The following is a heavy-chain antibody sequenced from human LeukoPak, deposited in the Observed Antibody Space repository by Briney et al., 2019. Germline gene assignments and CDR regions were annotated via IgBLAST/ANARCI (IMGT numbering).Heavy chain of an antibody. J-gene: IGHJ4*02. V-gene: IGHV1-2*02. CDR2: INPNSGGT. Sequence: ASVKVSCKASGYTFTGYYMHWVRQAPGQGLEWMGWINPNSGGTNYAQKFQGRVTMTRNTSISTAYMELSSLRSEDTAVYYCARAVGALSIGTWGQGTLVTVSS. CDR1: GYTFTGYY. D-gene: IGHD1-26*01. CDR3: ARAVGALSIGT.